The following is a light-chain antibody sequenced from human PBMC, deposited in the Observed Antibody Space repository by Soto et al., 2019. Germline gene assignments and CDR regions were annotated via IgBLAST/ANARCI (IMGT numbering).Light chain of an antibody. CDR1: QTVNTY. CDR3: QQGYSNPWT. Sequence: DIQMTQSPSSLSASIGDRVTITCRASQTVNTYFHWYQQKPGKAPKLLIYAASNLQSGVPSRFSGSGSGTNFTLSLNSLQPEDFATYYCQQGYSNPWTFGQGTKVEIK. CDR2: AAS. V-gene: IGKV1-39*01. J-gene: IGKJ1*01.